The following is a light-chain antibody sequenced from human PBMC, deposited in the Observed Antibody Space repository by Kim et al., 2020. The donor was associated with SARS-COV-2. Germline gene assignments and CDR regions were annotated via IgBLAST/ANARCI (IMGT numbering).Light chain of an antibody. Sequence: SPGERATLSCRASQSVPSTSLGWYQQKPGQAPRLLIYGASSRATGIPDRFSRSGSGTDFTLTISRLEPEDFAVYYCQQYGSSPRTFGQGTKVDIK. CDR1: QSVPSTS. CDR3: QQYGSSPRT. J-gene: IGKJ1*01. CDR2: GAS. V-gene: IGKV3-20*01.